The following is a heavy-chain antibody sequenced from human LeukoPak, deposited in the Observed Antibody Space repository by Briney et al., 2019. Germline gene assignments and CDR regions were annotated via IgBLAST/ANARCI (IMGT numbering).Heavy chain of an antibody. CDR2: MSYDGSNK. J-gene: IGHJ6*04. V-gene: IGHV3-30*18. CDR3: AKGRGWEASYYYYHMDV. D-gene: IGHD1-26*01. Sequence: PGGSLRLSCAASGFTFSSYGMHWVRQAPGKGLEWVAVMSYDGSNKYYADSVKGRFTISRDNSKNTLYLQMNSLRAEDTAVYYCAKGRGWEASYYYYHMDVWGKGTTVTISS. CDR1: GFTFSSYG.